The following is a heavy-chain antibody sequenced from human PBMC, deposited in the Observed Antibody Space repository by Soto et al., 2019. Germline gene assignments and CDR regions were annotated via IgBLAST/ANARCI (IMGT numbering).Heavy chain of an antibody. V-gene: IGHV1-3*01. CDR2: INAGNGNT. CDR1: VYTFTSYA. J-gene: IGHJ6*02. Sequence: XSVKVSCKASVYTFTSYAMHWVRQAPGQRLEWMGWINAGNGNTKYSQKFQGRVTITRDTSASTAYMELSSLRSEDTAVYYCARAVLRYFGWLPSYYYYGMDVWGQGTTVTVSS. D-gene: IGHD3-9*01. CDR3: ARAVLRYFGWLPSYYYYGMDV.